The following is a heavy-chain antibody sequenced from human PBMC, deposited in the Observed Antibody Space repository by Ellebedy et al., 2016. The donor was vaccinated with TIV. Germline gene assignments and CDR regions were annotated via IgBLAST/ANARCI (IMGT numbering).Heavy chain of an antibody. CDR3: ARRGSYGDYAVQVNNWFDR. D-gene: IGHD4-17*01. Sequence: GESLKISCVASGFIFSRYTMNWVRQAPGKGLEWVSSISSRSTYIHYADSLRGRFTISRDNAKNSLYLQLNSLRVEDTAVYYCARRGSYGDYAVQVNNWFDRWGQGTLVTV. J-gene: IGHJ5*02. CDR1: GFIFSRYT. V-gene: IGHV3-21*01. CDR2: ISSRSTYI.